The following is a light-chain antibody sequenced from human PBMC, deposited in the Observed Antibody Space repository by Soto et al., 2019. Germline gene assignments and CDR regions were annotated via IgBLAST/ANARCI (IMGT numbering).Light chain of an antibody. V-gene: IGLV1-51*01. Sequence: QSALTQPPSVSAAPGQKVTISCSGSSSNIGNNYASWYQQLPGTAPKLLIYDNNKRPSGIPDRFSGSKSGTSATLGITGLQTGDEADYYCGTWDSSLSAHVVFGGGTQLPS. J-gene: IGLJ2*01. CDR2: DNN. CDR3: GTWDSSLSAHVV. CDR1: SSNIGNNY.